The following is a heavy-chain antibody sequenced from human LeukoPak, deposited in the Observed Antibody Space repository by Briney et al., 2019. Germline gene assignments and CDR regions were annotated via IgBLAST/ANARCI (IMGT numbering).Heavy chain of an antibody. CDR3: ARVGARQVLEY. D-gene: IGHD4-17*01. V-gene: IGHV3-30*03. CDR1: GFSFSSYA. CDR2: ISYDGSNE. Sequence: PGGSLRLSCAASGFSFSSYAMHWVRQSPGKGPEWVAVISYDGSNEYYVDSVKGRFTISRDNSKNTLYLQMNGLRAEDTAIYYCARVGARQVLEYWGQGTLVTVSS. J-gene: IGHJ4*02.